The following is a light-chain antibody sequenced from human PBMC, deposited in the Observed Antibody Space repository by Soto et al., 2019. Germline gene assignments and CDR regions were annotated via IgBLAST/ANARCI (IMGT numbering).Light chain of an antibody. Sequence: QSVLTQPPSVSGAPGQRVTISCTGSSSNIGAGYDVHWYQQLPGTVPKLLIYGNSNRPSGVPDRFSGSKSGTSASLAITGLQAEDEADYYCQSSDSSLSGWVFGGGTQLTVL. CDR2: GNS. CDR3: QSSDSSLSGWV. J-gene: IGLJ3*02. V-gene: IGLV1-40*01. CDR1: SSNIGAGYD.